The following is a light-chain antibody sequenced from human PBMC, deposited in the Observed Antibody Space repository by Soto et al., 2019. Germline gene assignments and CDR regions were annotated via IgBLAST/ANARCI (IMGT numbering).Light chain of an antibody. CDR1: QSLSKD. CDR3: QQRSSCPPT. Sequence: EIVLTQSPATLSLSPGERASLXCRASQSLSKDLVWFQQKPGKAPRLLIYDASYRAHGSPARFSGSGSATDFTRTISSLEPEDFAVYYGQQRSSCPPTFGGGTKVDIK. J-gene: IGKJ4*02. CDR2: DAS. V-gene: IGKV3-11*01.